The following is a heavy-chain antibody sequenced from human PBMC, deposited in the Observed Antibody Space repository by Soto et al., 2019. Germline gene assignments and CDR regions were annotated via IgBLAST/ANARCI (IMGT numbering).Heavy chain of an antibody. D-gene: IGHD3-3*01. J-gene: IGHJ4*02. Sequence: QVQLVESGGGVIQPGKSLRLSCSASGFAFSTYAMHWVRQAPGKGLEWVAVIWADGSRQFYADSVKGRFTVSRNNSQNTLFLHINSLRVDDAALYYCVGGIGYSGIGDYWGQGTLVTVSS. V-gene: IGHV3-33*08. CDR3: VGGIGYSGIGDY. CDR1: GFAFSTYA. CDR2: IWADGSRQ.